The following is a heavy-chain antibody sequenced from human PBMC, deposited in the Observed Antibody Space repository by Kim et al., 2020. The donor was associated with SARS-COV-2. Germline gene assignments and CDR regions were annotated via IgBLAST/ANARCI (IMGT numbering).Heavy chain of an antibody. CDR1: GGSFSGYY. V-gene: IGHV4-34*01. Sequence: SETLSLTCAVYGGSFSGYYWSWIRQPPGKGLEWIGEINHSGCTNYNPSLKSRVTISVDTSKNQLSLKLSSVTAADTAVYYCARGQYNWKFDYWGQGTLVTVSS. CDR2: INHSGCT. CDR3: ARGQYNWKFDY. D-gene: IGHD1-20*01. J-gene: IGHJ4*02.